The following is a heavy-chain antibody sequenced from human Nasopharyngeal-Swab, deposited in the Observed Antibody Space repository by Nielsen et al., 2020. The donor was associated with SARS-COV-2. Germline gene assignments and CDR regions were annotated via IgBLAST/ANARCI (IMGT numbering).Heavy chain of an antibody. CDR1: GFTFSSYA. J-gene: IGHJ4*02. CDR2: ISGSGGST. V-gene: IGHV3-23*01. CDR3: AKALVGATYYFDY. Sequence: GGSLRLSCAASGFTFSSYAMSWVRQAPGKGLEWVSTISGSGGSTYYADSVKGRFTISRDNSKNTLYLQMNSLRAEDTAVYYCAKALVGATYYFDYWGQGTLVTVSS. D-gene: IGHD1-26*01.